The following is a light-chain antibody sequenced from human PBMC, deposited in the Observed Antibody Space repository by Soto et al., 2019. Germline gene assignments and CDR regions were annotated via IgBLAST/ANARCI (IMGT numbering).Light chain of an antibody. J-gene: IGKJ4*01. CDR1: QSLTTNY. CDR2: DAS. CDR3: QQYGSSPPPALS. Sequence: EIVLTQSPATLSLSPGERATLSCGARQSLTTNYLAWYQHRPGLAPRVLIYDASTRATGIPDRFSGSGSGTDFTLTISRLEPEDSAVYYCQQYGSSPPPALSFGGGTTVEIK. V-gene: IGKV3D-20*01.